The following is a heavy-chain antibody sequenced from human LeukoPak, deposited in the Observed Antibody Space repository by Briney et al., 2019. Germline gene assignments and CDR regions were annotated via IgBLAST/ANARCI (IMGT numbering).Heavy chain of an antibody. D-gene: IGHD3-3*01. CDR1: GYTFTGYY. V-gene: IGHV1-2*02. CDR2: INPNSGGT. Sequence: ASVKVSCKASGYTFTGYYMHWVRQAPGQGLEWMGWINPNSGGTNYAQKFQGRVTMTRDTSISTAYMELSRLRSDDTAVYYCARDRYYDFWSGYYNYEYYFDYWGQGTLVTVSS. CDR3: ARDRYYDFWSGYYNYEYYFDY. J-gene: IGHJ4*02.